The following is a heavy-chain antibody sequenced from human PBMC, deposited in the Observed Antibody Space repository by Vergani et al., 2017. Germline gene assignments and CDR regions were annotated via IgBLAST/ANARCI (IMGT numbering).Heavy chain of an antibody. J-gene: IGHJ4*02. CDR1: GFTFSSYS. Sequence: EVQLVESGGGLVKPGGSLRLSCAASGFTFSSYSMNWVRQAPGKGLEWVSSISSSSSYIYYADSVKGRFTISRDNAKNSLYLQMNSLRAEDTAVYYCAKVLGSGYYFSVAGVDWGQGTLVTVSS. V-gene: IGHV3-21*01. D-gene: IGHD3-22*01. CDR2: ISSSSSYI. CDR3: AKVLGSGYYFSVAGVD.